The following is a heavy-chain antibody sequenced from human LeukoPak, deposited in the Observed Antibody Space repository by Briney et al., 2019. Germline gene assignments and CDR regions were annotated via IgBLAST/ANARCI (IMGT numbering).Heavy chain of an antibody. CDR1: GGSISSYY. CDR2: IYYSGST. CDR3: ARRPTTVTTNWFDP. J-gene: IGHJ5*02. D-gene: IGHD4-17*01. Sequence: SETLSLTCTVSGGSISSYYWSWIRQPPGKGLEWIGYIYYSGSTNYNPSLKSRFTISVDTSKNQFSLKLSSVTAADTAVYYCARRPTTVTTNWFDPWGQGTLVTVSS. V-gene: IGHV4-59*08.